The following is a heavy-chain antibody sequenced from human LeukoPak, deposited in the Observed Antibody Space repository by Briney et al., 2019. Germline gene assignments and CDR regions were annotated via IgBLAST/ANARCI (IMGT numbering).Heavy chain of an antibody. CDR1: GKTLSDLS. Sequence: ASVKVSCKVSGKTLSDLSIHWLRQPPGKGLEWLGGSDPEDGERIYAQMFQGRVTMTEDTSIDTAYMELSSLRSEDTAVYYCVTGFTTMAVDYFDYWGQGTLVTAS. CDR3: VTGFTTMAVDYFDY. J-gene: IGHJ4*02. V-gene: IGHV1-24*01. D-gene: IGHD5-18*01. CDR2: SDPEDGER.